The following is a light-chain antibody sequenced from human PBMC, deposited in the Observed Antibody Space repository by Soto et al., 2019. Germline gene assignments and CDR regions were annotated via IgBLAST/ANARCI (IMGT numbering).Light chain of an antibody. Sequence: QSALTQPRSVSGSPGQSVTISCTGTSSDVGGYTYVSWYQQHPGKAPKLIIYDVTERPSGVPARFSGSKSGNTASLTISGLQAEDEADYYCRSYAGSYTYVFGTVTKLSVL. CDR3: RSYAGSYTYV. V-gene: IGLV2-11*01. J-gene: IGLJ1*01. CDR2: DVT. CDR1: SSDVGGYTY.